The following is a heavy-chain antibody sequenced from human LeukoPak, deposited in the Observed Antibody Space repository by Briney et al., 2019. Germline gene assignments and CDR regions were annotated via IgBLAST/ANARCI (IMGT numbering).Heavy chain of an antibody. V-gene: IGHV3-7*01. D-gene: IGHD1-7*01. J-gene: IGHJ4*02. CDR3: ARDEGTY. CDR2: VKQDGNEK. CDR1: GFTFSNHI. Sequence: PGGSLRLSRAAPGFTFSNHIMTWFRQAPGKGLEWVTNVKQDGNEKYYLDSVKGRFTISRDNAKNSLYLQMNSLRVADTAVYYCARDEGTYWGQGTLVTVSS.